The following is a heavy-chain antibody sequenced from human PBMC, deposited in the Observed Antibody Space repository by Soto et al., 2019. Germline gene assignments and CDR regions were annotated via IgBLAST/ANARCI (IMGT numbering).Heavy chain of an antibody. CDR3: ARSAATKNWFDP. CDR1: GGTFSSYA. CDR2: IIPIFGTA. J-gene: IGHJ5*02. D-gene: IGHD5-12*01. V-gene: IGHV1-69*13. Sequence: SVKVSCKASGGTFSSYAISWVRQAPGQGLEWMGGIIPIFGTANYAQKFQGRVTITADESTSTAYMELSSLGSEDTAVYYCARSAATKNWFDPWGPGTLVTVSS.